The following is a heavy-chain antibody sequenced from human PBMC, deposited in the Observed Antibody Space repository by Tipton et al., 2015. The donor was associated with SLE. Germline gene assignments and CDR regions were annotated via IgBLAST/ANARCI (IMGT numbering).Heavy chain of an antibody. CDR2: IYHTGTT. J-gene: IGHJ6*02. Sequence: TLSLTCAVSGGSISSCNWWSWVRQPPGKGLEWIGEIYHTGTTNYNPSLKSRVTISVDKSTDQFSLKLSSVTAADTAVYYCARDRNYYGMDVWGQGTTVTVA. CDR1: GGSISSCNW. CDR3: ARDRNYYGMDV. V-gene: IGHV4-4*02.